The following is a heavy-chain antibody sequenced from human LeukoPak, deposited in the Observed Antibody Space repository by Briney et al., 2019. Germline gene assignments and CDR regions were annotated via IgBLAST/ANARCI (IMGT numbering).Heavy chain of an antibody. D-gene: IGHD5-18*01. CDR2: IFHSGST. J-gene: IGHJ4*02. V-gene: IGHV4-59*01. CDR1: GGSISSYY. Sequence: SETLSLTCTVSGGSISSYYWSWIRQPPGKGLQWIGYIFHSGSTNYNPSLKSRVTISLDTSKKQFSLKLSSVTAADTAVYYCARDRYRGYSYGFPDYWGQGTLVTVSS. CDR3: ARDRYRGYSYGFPDY.